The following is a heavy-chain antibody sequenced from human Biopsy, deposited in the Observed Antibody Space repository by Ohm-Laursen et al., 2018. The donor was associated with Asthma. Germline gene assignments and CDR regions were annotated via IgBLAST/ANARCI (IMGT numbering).Heavy chain of an antibody. CDR1: GFSFNSYG. V-gene: IGHV3-30*03. J-gene: IGHJ3*02. D-gene: IGHD4-17*01. CDR2: MSFDGRQT. Sequence: SLRLSCTASGFSFNSYGMHWVRQAPGKGLEWVAVMSFDGRQTYYADSVKGRFTISRDNAKNSLYLQMNSLRAEDTALYHCARDRAVTGLNDAFDTWGQGTMVTVSS. CDR3: ARDRAVTGLNDAFDT.